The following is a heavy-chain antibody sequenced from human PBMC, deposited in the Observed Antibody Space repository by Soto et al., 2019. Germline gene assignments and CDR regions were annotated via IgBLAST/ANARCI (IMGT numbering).Heavy chain of an antibody. J-gene: IGHJ4*02. D-gene: IGHD4-17*01. V-gene: IGHV4-59*01. CDR3: AREVNGEFDY. Sequence: SETLSLPCTGSGGSISSYYLSCIRQPPGKGLEWIGYIYYRGSTNYTPSLKSRVTISVDTSKNQFSLKLSSVTAADTAVYYCAREVNGEFDYWGQGTLVTVSS. CDR1: GGSISSYY. CDR2: IYYRGST.